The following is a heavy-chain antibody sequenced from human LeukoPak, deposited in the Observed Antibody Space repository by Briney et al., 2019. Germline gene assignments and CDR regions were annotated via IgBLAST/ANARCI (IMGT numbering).Heavy chain of an antibody. J-gene: IGHJ4*02. CDR2: ISAYNGNT. V-gene: IGHV1-18*04. D-gene: IGHD3-10*01. CDR1: GYTSTSYG. Sequence: ASVKVSCKASGYTSTSYGISWVRQAPGQGLEWMGWISAYNGNTNYAQKLQGRVTMTTDTSTSTAYMELRSLRSDDTAVYYCARDKPEFGEFDYWGQGTLVTVSS. CDR3: ARDKPEFGEFDY.